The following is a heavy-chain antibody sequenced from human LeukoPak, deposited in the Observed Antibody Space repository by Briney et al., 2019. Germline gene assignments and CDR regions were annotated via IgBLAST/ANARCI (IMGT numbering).Heavy chain of an antibody. CDR1: GFTFDDYA. V-gene: IGHV3-9*01. J-gene: IGHJ3*02. CDR3: AKDRGSGWYDAFDI. D-gene: IGHD6-19*01. CDR2: ISWNSGSI. Sequence: GRSLRLSCAASGFTFDDYAMHWVRQAPGKGLEWVSGISWNSGSIGYADSVKGRFTISRDNAKNSLYLQMNSLRAEDTALYYCAKDRGSGWYDAFDIWGQGTMVTVSS.